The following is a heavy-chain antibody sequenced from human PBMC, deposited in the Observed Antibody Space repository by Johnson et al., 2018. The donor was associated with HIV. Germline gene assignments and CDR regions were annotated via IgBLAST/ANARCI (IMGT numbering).Heavy chain of an antibody. CDR1: GFTFSSYG. Sequence: VLLVESGGGVVQPGRSLRLSCAASGFTFSSYGLHWVRQAPGKGLEWVAVIWYDGSHLVCADSLKDRFTFSRDVPKNTVYLQMTSLKPEDTAVYYCTRERRPWGPDAFGIWGQGTMVTVSS. CDR3: TRERRPWGPDAFGI. J-gene: IGHJ3*02. V-gene: IGHV3-33*01. D-gene: IGHD3-16*01. CDR2: IWYDGSHL.